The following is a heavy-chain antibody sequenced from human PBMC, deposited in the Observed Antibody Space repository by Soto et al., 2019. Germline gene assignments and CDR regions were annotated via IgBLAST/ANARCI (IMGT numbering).Heavy chain of an antibody. J-gene: IGHJ4*02. CDR1: GGTFSSYA. CDR3: ARDSGSYNEAFDY. CDR2: IIPIFGTA. V-gene: IGHV1-69*13. Sequence: SVKVSCKASGGTFSSYAISWVRQAPGQGLEWMGGIIPIFGTANYAQKFQGRVTITADESTSTAYMELSSLRSEDAAVYYCARDSGSYNEAFDYWGQGTLVTVSS. D-gene: IGHD1-26*01.